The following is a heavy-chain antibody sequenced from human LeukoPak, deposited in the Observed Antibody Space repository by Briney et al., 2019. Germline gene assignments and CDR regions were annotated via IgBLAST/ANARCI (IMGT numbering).Heavy chain of an antibody. CDR1: GGSISSRTYY. CDR3: ASYAPPWRPKQDAFDI. J-gene: IGHJ3*02. Sequence: PSETLSLTCTVSGGSISSRTYYWAWIRQPPGKGLEWIGSIFYTGSTYYNSSLKSRVTISVDTSKNQFSLKLSSVTAADTAVYYCASYAPPWRPKQDAFDIWGQGTMVTVSS. CDR2: IFYTGST. V-gene: IGHV4-39*07. D-gene: IGHD1/OR15-1a*01.